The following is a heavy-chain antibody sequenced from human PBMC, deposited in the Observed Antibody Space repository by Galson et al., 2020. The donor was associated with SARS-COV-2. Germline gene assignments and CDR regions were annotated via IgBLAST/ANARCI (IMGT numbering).Heavy chain of an antibody. J-gene: IGHJ3*02. CDR2: INQDGSYK. CDR3: ARENWDRLDLDAFDI. D-gene: IGHD1-26*01. CDR1: GFTFTAIW. V-gene: IGHV3-7*01. Sequence: GGSLSLSCEASGFTFTAIWMTWVRQAPGKGLEWVADINQDGSYKRDVDSVRGRFTISRDNAKNLLFLQMNSLRVEDTAVYYCARENWDRLDLDAFDIWGQGTVVTGSS.